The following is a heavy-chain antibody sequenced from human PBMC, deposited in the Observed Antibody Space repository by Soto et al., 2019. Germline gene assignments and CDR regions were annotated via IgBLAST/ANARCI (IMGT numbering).Heavy chain of an antibody. V-gene: IGHV3-23*01. CDR2: ISGSNGNT. D-gene: IGHD6-19*01. CDR1: GFTFSSYA. Sequence: EVQLLESGGGLVQPGGSLRLSCSASGFTFSSYAMSWVRQAPGKGLEWISTISGSNGNTYYADYADSVKGRFTISRNNPKDTLNPQMNSLRAEDKAVYYCAKGEKRAVPGTGGAFDVWGQGTVVTVSS. CDR3: AKGEKRAVPGTGGAFDV. J-gene: IGHJ3*01.